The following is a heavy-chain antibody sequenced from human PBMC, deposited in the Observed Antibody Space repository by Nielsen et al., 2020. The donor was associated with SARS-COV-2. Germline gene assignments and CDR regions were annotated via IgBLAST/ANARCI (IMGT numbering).Heavy chain of an antibody. Sequence: SETLSLTSAVSGGSISSGGYSWSWIRQPPGKGLEWIGYIYHSGSTYYNPSLKSRVTISVDRSKNQFSLKLSSVTAADTAVYYCARDRTRSWFDPWGQGTLVTVSS. CDR1: GGSISSGGYS. V-gene: IGHV4-30-2*01. CDR3: ARDRTRSWFDP. J-gene: IGHJ5*02. CDR2: IYHSGST. D-gene: IGHD1-14*01.